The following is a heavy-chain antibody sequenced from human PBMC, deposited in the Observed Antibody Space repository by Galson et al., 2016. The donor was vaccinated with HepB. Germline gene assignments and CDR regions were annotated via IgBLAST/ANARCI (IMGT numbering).Heavy chain of an antibody. Sequence: QSGAEVKKPGESLRISCKGSGYSFATYWIAWVRQMPGKGLEWMGIIYPADSNTKYSPSFQGQVTISADRSINTAYLQWSSLKASDTAMYYCARTNFVRGVVRWFDPWGQGTLVTVSP. CDR2: IYPADSNT. CDR3: ARTNFVRGVVRWFDP. V-gene: IGHV5-51*01. CDR1: GYSFATYW. D-gene: IGHD3-10*01. J-gene: IGHJ5*02.